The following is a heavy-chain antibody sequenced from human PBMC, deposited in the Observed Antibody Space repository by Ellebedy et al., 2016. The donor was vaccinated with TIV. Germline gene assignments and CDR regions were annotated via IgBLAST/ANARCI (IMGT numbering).Heavy chain of an antibody. CDR2: INPYNGNT. Sequence: AASVKVSCKASGYTFTHYGISWVRPAPGQGLEWMGWINPYNGNTTYAQKYQGRVTMTTDSSTRTSYMEFSSLTSDDTAIYYCARHLESRWLIHGGAYWGQGSLVTVSS. J-gene: IGHJ4*02. CDR1: GYTFTHYG. CDR3: ARHLESRWLIHGGAY. V-gene: IGHV1-18*04. D-gene: IGHD3-16*01.